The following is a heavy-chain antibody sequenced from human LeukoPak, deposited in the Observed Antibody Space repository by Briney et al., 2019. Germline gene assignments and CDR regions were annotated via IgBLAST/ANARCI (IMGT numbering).Heavy chain of an antibody. Sequence: PSETLSLTCTVSGGSISSYYWSWIRQPPGKGLEWIGYIYNSGSTNYNPSLESRITISVDTSKNQFSLKLSSVTAADTAVYYCARGLGDYVEDWYFDLWGRGTLVTVSS. V-gene: IGHV4-59*01. CDR2: IYNSGST. CDR1: GGSISSYY. D-gene: IGHD4-17*01. CDR3: ARGLGDYVEDWYFDL. J-gene: IGHJ2*01.